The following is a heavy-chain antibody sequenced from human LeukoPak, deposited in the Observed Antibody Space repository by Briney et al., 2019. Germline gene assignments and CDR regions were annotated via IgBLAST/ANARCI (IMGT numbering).Heavy chain of an antibody. CDR1: GGSFSGYY. D-gene: IGHD2-15*01. CDR3: ARDHCSGGSCQFDY. J-gene: IGHJ4*02. Sequence: PSETLSLTCAVYGGSFSGYYWSWIRQPPGKGLEWIGEINHSGSTNYNPSLKSRVTISVDTSKNQFSLKLSSVAAADTAVYYCARDHCSGGSCQFDYWGQGTLVTVSS. V-gene: IGHV4-34*01. CDR2: INHSGST.